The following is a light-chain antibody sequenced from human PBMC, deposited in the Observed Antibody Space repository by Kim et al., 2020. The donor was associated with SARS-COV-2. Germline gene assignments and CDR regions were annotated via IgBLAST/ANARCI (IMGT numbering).Light chain of an antibody. Sequence: QMTQSPSSLSASVGDRVTITCRASQSISSYLNWYQQKPGKAPKLLIYGASSLQSGVPSRFSGSGSGTDFTLTISSLQPEDFATYYCQQSYSTPLTFGGGTKVDIK. J-gene: IGKJ4*01. CDR2: GAS. CDR1: QSISSY. CDR3: QQSYSTPLT. V-gene: IGKV1-39*01.